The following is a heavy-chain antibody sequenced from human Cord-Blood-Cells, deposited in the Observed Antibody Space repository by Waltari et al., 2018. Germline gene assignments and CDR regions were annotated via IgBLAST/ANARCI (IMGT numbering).Heavy chain of an antibody. CDR3: AKDFGLCSSTSCYLSAFDI. J-gene: IGHJ3*02. CDR1: GYTFRSYG. D-gene: IGHD2-2*01. CDR2: IRYEGSNK. V-gene: IGHV3-30*02. Sequence: QVQLVDSGVAGVQREGPLRRHCAASGYTFRSYGMPWARQAPAQRLEWVAFIRYEGSNKYYADSVKGRFTISRDNSKNTLYLQMNSLRAEDTAVYYCAKDFGLCSSTSCYLSAFDIWGQGTMVTVSS.